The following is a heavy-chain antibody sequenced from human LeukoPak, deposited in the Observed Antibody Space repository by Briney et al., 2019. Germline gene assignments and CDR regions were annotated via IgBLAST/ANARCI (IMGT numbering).Heavy chain of an antibody. CDR3: ASESYYYYMDV. CDR2: ISSSSSYI. J-gene: IGHJ6*03. V-gene: IGHV3-21*01. D-gene: IGHD3-3*01. Sequence: GGSLRLSCAASGFAFSNYGMNWVRQAPGKGLEWVSSISSSSSYIYYADSVKGRFTISRDNAKNSLYLQMNSLRAEDTAVYYCASESYYYYMDVWGKGTTVTVSS. CDR1: GFAFSNYG.